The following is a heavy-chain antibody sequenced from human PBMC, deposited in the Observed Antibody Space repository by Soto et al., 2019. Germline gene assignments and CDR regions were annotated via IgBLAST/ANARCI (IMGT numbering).Heavy chain of an antibody. J-gene: IGHJ6*02. CDR3: ARVSVIDSYYYAMDV. CDR2: MNPNSGNT. Sequence: ASVKVSCKASGYTFTSYDINWVRQATGQGLEWMGWMNPNSGNTGYAQKFQGRVTMTRDTSTSTVYMELNSLRSEDTAVYYCARVSVIDSYYYAMDVWGQGTTVTVSS. CDR1: GYTFTSYD. V-gene: IGHV1-8*01. D-gene: IGHD2-21*01.